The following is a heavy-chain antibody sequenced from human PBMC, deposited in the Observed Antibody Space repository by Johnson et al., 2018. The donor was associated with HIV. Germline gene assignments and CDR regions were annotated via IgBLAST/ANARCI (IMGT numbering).Heavy chain of an antibody. CDR1: GFTFSSYA. Sequence: QVQLVESGGGVVQPGRSLRLSCAASGFTFSSYAMHWVRQAPGKGLEWVAVISYDVSNKYYADSVKGRFTISRDNSKNTLYLQMNSLRGEDTAVYSCARATYNWNAGLFGGFVMWGRGTKVTVSS. D-gene: IGHD1-20*01. CDR3: ARATYNWNAGLFGGFVM. J-gene: IGHJ3*02. CDR2: ISYDVSNK. V-gene: IGHV3-30*04.